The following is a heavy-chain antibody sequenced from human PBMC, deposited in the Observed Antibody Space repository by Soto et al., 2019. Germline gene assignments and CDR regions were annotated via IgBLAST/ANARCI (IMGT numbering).Heavy chain of an antibody. CDR1: GGSISSYY. CDR3: ARAARYCSSTSCYGAGYFDY. J-gene: IGHJ4*02. Sequence: SETLSLTCTVSGGSISSYYWSWIRQPPGKGQEWIGYIYYSGSTNYNPSLKSRVTISVDTSKNQFSLKLSSVTAADTAVYYCARAARYCSSTSCYGAGYFDYWGQGTLVTVSS. V-gene: IGHV4-59*01. CDR2: IYYSGST. D-gene: IGHD2-2*01.